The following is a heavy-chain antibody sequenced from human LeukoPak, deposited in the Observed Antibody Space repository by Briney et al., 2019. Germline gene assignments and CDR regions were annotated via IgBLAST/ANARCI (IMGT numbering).Heavy chain of an antibody. J-gene: IGHJ5*02. CDR1: GGSISSGGYY. Sequence: SQTLSLTCTVSGGSISSGGYYWNWIRHYPGKGLEWIGFVAYNGMTNQNPSLRSRLAISLDTSKNQFSLELTSVIAADTAVYYCARAPYVSGSFGWFDPWGQGALVTVSS. CDR3: ARAPYVSGSFGWFDP. V-gene: IGHV4-31*03. D-gene: IGHD3-16*01. CDR2: VAYNGMT.